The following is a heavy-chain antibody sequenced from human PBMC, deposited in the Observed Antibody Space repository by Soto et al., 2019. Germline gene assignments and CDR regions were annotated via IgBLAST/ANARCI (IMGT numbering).Heavy chain of an antibody. Sequence: SETLSLTCSVSGGSISSGNYYWSWFRQHPGKGLEWIGYIYYSGRTYHNSSLKSRVTISVDTSKNQLSLKLSSVTAADTAVYYCARGEAFDTSGFKYWGQGTLVTVSS. CDR2: IYYSGRT. CDR3: ARGEAFDTSGFKY. J-gene: IGHJ1*01. D-gene: IGHD3-22*01. V-gene: IGHV4-31*03. CDR1: GGSISSGNYY.